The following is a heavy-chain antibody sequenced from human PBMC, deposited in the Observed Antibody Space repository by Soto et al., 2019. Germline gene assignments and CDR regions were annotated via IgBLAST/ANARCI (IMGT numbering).Heavy chain of an antibody. CDR2: ISSSSSTI. D-gene: IGHD3-16*02. J-gene: IGHJ3*02. Sequence: GGSLRLSCAASGFTFSSYSMNWVRQAPGKGLEWVSYISSSSSTIYYADSVKGRFTISRDNAKNSLYLQMNSLRAEDTAVYYCARVMITFGGVIVPTDDAFDIWGQGTMVTVSS. CDR1: GFTFSSYS. V-gene: IGHV3-48*01. CDR3: ARVMITFGGVIVPTDDAFDI.